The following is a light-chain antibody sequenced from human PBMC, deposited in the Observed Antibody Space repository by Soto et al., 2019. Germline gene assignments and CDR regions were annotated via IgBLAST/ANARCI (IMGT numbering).Light chain of an antibody. CDR3: QQYGSSPPIP. Sequence: IVLTQSPATVSLSPGERATLSCRASQSVSSSYLAWYQQEPGQAPRLLIYGASSRATGIPDRFSGSGSGTDFTLTISRLEPEDFAVYYCQQYGSSPPIPFGQGTRLEIK. CDR1: QSVSSSY. V-gene: IGKV3-20*01. J-gene: IGKJ5*01. CDR2: GAS.